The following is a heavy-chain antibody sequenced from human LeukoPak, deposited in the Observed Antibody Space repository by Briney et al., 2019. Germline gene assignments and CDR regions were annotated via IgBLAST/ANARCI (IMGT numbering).Heavy chain of an antibody. J-gene: IGHJ4*02. D-gene: IGHD1-7*01. CDR1: GYTFTGYY. CDR3: ARVQQTTKSLLRY. V-gene: IGHV1-2*02. Sequence: ASVKVSCKASGYTFTGYYMHWVRQAPGQGLEWMGWINPNSGGTNYAQKFQGRVTMTRDTSISTAYMELSRLRSDDTAVYYCARVQQTTKSLLRYWGQGILVTVSS. CDR2: INPNSGGT.